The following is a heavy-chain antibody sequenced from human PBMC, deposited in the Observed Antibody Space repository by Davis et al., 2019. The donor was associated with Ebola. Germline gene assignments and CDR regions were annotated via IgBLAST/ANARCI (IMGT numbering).Heavy chain of an antibody. J-gene: IGHJ6*03. CDR1: GFTFSSYS. Sequence: PGGSLRLSCAASGFTFSSYSMNWVRQAPGKGLEWVSYISSSSSTIYYADSVKGRFTISRDNAKNTLYLQMNSLRAEDTAVYYCARDPRAIYYYYYYMDVWGKGTTVTVSS. CDR3: ARDPRAIYYYYYYMDV. CDR2: ISSSSSTI. V-gene: IGHV3-48*01.